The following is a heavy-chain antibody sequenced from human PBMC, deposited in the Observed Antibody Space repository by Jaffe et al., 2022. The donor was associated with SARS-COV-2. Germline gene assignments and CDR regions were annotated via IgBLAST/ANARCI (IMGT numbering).Heavy chain of an antibody. CDR3: AREDAEGNYFDY. Sequence: QVQLVQSGAEVKKPGSSVKVSCKASGGTFSSYTISWVRQAPGQGLEWMGRIIPILGIANYAQKFQGRVTITADKSTSTAYMELSSLRSEDTAVYYCAREDAEGNYFDYWGQGTLVTVSS. CDR1: GGTFSSYT. CDR2: IIPILGIA. J-gene: IGHJ4*02. V-gene: IGHV1-69*08.